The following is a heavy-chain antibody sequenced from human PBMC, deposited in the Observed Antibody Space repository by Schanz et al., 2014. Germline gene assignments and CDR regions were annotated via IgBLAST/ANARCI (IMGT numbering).Heavy chain of an antibody. CDR1: GFSVSTNY. CDR3: ARVETFNYDDITLYHHFFDP. Sequence: VQVVESGGGLVQPGGSLRLSCAVSGFSVSTNYMSWVRQAPGKGLEWVAAISNHGLNTYFGDSVKGRFTISRDNSRNTVFLQMNSLKPEDMAIYYCARVETFNYDDITLYHHFFDPWGQGTLVTVSS. J-gene: IGHJ5*02. D-gene: IGHD3-16*01. CDR2: ISNHGLNT. V-gene: IGHV3-30*03.